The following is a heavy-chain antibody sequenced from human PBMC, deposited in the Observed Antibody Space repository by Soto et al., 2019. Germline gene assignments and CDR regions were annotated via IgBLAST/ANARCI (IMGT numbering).Heavy chain of an antibody. CDR2: IWYDGSNK. CDR1: GFTFSSYG. CDR3: AREDSSGWYVDGDYYYGMDV. Sequence: SLRLSCAASGFTFSSYGMHWVRQAPGKGLEWVAVIWYDGSNKYYADSVKGRFTISRDNSKNTLYLQMNSLRAEDTAVYYCAREDSSGWYVDGDYYYGMDVWGQGTTVTVSS. D-gene: IGHD6-19*01. V-gene: IGHV3-33*01. J-gene: IGHJ6*02.